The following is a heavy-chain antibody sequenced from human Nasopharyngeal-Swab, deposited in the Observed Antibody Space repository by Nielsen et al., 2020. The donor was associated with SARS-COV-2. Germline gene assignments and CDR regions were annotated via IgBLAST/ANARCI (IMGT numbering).Heavy chain of an antibody. CDR1: GGSFSGFY. V-gene: IGHV4-34*01. CDR3: ARSRWLRGNFDY. CDR2: INDGGTT. J-gene: IGHJ4*02. D-gene: IGHD5-12*01. Sequence: SETLSLTCAVYGGSFSGFYWSWIRQSPGKGLEWIGEINDGGTTNYNPSLQNRVTLSVDMSKNQFSLRLSSVTAADTAVYYCARSRWLRGNFDYWGQGTLVTVSS.